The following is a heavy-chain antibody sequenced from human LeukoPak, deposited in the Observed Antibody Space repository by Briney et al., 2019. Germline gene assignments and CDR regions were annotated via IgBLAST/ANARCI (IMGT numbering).Heavy chain of an antibody. Sequence: GGSLRLSCAASGFTFDDYAMHWVRQAPGKGLEWVSLISWDGGSTYYADSVKGRFTISRDNSKNSLYLQMNSLRAEDTALYYCARDTGTLHLTPFDYWGQGTLVTVSS. CDR2: ISWDGGST. J-gene: IGHJ4*02. V-gene: IGHV3-43D*03. CDR1: GFTFDDYA. CDR3: ARDTGTLHLTPFDY. D-gene: IGHD1-14*01.